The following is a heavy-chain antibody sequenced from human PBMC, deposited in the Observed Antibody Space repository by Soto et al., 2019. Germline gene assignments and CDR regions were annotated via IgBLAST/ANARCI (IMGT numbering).Heavy chain of an antibody. Sequence: PGGSLRLSCAASGFTFSSYAMSWVCQAPGKGLEWVSAISGSGGSTYYADSVKGRFTISRDNSKNTLYLQMNSLRAEDTAVYYCAKAATMVRGVIIPDYYYMDVWGKGTTVTVSS. CDR1: GFTFSSYA. CDR3: AKAATMVRGVIIPDYYYMDV. D-gene: IGHD3-10*01. V-gene: IGHV3-23*01. J-gene: IGHJ6*03. CDR2: ISGSGGST.